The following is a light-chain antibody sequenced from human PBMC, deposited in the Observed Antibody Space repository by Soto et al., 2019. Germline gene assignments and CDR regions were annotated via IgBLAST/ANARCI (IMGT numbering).Light chain of an antibody. CDR2: RNN. CDR1: SSNIGSNY. Sequence: QSVLTQPHSASGTPGQRVTISCSGSSSNIGSNYVYWYQQLPGTAPKLLIYRNNQRPSGVPDRFSGSKSGTSASLAISGLRSEDEADYYCAAWDDSLSGRLFGGGTKLTVL. V-gene: IGLV1-47*01. CDR3: AAWDDSLSGRL. J-gene: IGLJ2*01.